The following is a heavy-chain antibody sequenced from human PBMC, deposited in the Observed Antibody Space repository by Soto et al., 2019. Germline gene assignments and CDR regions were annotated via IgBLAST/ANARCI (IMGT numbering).Heavy chain of an antibody. CDR1: GGSIGGSAYH. CDR3: AITPGIGVAGPDY. D-gene: IGHD6-19*01. V-gene: IGHV4-39*02. CDR2: IHYSGRV. J-gene: IGHJ4*02. Sequence: QLRLQESGPGLVKPSETLSLTCTVSGGSIGGSAYHWGWIRQPPGNGLEWIGSIHYSGRVYYNESLLGRVTILVDTSTNRFSLSLDSVTAADTAVYYCAITPGIGVAGPDYWGQGTLVTVSS.